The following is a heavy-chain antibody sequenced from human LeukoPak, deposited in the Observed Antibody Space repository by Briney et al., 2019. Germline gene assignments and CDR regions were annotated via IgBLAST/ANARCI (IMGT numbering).Heavy chain of an antibody. CDR2: IYHSGST. D-gene: IGHD6-25*01. Sequence: SETLSLTCAVSGYSISSGYYWGWIRQPPGKGLEWIGSIYHSGSTYYNPSLKSRVTISVDTSKNQFSLKLSSVTAADTAVYYCARAESGWDIDYWGQGTLVTVSS. CDR3: ARAESGWDIDY. CDR1: GYSISSGYY. J-gene: IGHJ4*02. V-gene: IGHV4-38-2*01.